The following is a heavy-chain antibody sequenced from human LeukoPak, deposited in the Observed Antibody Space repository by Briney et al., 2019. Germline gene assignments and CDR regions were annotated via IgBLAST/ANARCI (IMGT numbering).Heavy chain of an antibody. CDR2: SYYTGSP. CDR3: AGVRSTVGWRSFDY. V-gene: IGHV4-59*08. D-gene: IGHD4-23*01. CDR1: GSISSYY. Sequence: KASETLSLTCTVSGSISSYYWSWIRQPPGKGLECIGHSYYTGSPNYNPSLKSRVTISVDTPKNQFSLKLSSVTAAGTAVYYCAGVRSTVGWRSFDYWGQGTLVTVSS. J-gene: IGHJ4*02.